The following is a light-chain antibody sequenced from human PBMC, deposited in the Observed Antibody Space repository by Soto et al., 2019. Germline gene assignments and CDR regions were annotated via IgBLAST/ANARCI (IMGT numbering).Light chain of an antibody. CDR3: QQGNSFPIT. CDR1: QGISNN. V-gene: IGKV1-6*01. CDR2: AAS. J-gene: IGKJ5*01. Sequence: AIQMTQSPCSLSGSVVYRFSITCLASQGISNNLGWYQQKPGKAPKLLIYAASTLQSGVPSRFSGSGSGTDFTLTISSLQPEDFATYYCQQGNSFPITFGQGTRLEIK.